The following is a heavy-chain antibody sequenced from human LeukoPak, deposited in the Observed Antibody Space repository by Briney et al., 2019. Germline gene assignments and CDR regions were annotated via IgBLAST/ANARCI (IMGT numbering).Heavy chain of an antibody. CDR1: GGSISSGDYY. D-gene: IGHD2-21*02. J-gene: IGHJ4*02. CDR3: ARKRPTVTADY. CDR2: INHSGST. V-gene: IGHV4-39*07. Sequence: SETLSLTCTVSGGSISSGDYYWSWIRQPPGKGLEWIGEINHSGSTNYNPSLKSRVTISVDTSKNQFSLKLSSVTAADTAVYYCARKRPTVTADYWGQGTLVTVSS.